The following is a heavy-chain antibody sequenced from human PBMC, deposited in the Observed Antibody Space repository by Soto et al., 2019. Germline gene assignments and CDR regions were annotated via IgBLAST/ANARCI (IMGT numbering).Heavy chain of an antibody. V-gene: IGHV3-49*03. CDR3: SRPSYYYDSSGFEPGAFDI. CDR2: IRSKNYGRTT. CDR1: GFTFVKNA. D-gene: IGHD3-22*01. Sequence: GGSLRLACTGSGFTFVKNAMTWFRQAPGKGLEWVGFIRSKNYGRTTEYAASVQGRFTISRDDSKGIAYLEMNSLTTDDTAVYYCSRPSYYYDSSGFEPGAFDIWGQGTMVTVSS. J-gene: IGHJ3*02.